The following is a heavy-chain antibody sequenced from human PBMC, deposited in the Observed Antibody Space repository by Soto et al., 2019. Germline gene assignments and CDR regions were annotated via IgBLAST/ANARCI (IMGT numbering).Heavy chain of an antibody. CDR2: LSNSGTYT. Sequence: GGPLRLSCAASGFAFSDYYMTWIRQAPGKGLEWVSSLSNSGTYTNYADSVKGRFITSRDNAKNSLFLHLNSLRAEDTAVYFCARDQYVFDYWGQGALVTVSS. V-gene: IGHV3-11*05. J-gene: IGHJ4*02. CDR3: ARDQYVFDY. CDR1: GFAFSDYY. D-gene: IGHD3-16*01.